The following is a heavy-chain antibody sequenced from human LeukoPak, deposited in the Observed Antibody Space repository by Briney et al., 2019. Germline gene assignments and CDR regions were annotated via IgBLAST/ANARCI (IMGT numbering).Heavy chain of an antibody. V-gene: IGHV4-39*01. D-gene: IGHD5-18*01. J-gene: IGHJ3*02. CDR2: IYYSGST. CDR3: ASTGYSYAVNEIHAFDI. Sequence: SETLSLTGTVSGGSISSSSYYWGWIRQPPGKGLEWIGSIYYSGSTCYNPSLKSRVSISVDTSKNQFSLKLSSVTAADTAVYYCASTGYSYAVNEIHAFDIWGQGTMVTVSS. CDR1: GGSISSSSYY.